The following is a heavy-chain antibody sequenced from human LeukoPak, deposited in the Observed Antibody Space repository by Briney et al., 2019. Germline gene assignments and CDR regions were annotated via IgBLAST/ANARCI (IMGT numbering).Heavy chain of an antibody. D-gene: IGHD3-22*01. CDR1: GFTVSSNY. V-gene: IGHV3-53*01. CDR2: IYSGGST. Sequence: GGSLRLSCAASGFTVSSNYMSWVRQAPGKGLEWVSVIYSGGSTHYADSVKGRFTISRDNSKNTLYLQMNNLRAEDTAVYYCARGSQRRYYYDSSEYWTEDYWGQGTLVTVSS. CDR3: ARGSQRRYYYDSSEYWTEDY. J-gene: IGHJ4*02.